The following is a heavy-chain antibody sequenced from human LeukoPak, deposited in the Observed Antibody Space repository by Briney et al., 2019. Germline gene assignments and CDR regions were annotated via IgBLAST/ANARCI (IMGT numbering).Heavy chain of an antibody. V-gene: IGHV3-23*01. CDR2: ISGNGGRT. CDR1: GFTFSTYG. J-gene: IGHJ4*02. D-gene: IGHD3-22*01. Sequence: GGSLRLSCAASGFTFSTYGMSWVRQAPGKGLDWVSGISGNGGRTTYADSVAGRFTVSRDNSKNTLYLQMNNLRAEDTALYYCAKDRYYDNNDNHFESEKWGQGTLVTVSS. CDR3: AKDRYYDNNDNHFESEK.